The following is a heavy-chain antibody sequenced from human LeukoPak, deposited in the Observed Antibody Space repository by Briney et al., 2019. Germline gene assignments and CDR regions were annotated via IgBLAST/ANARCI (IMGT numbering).Heavy chain of an antibody. CDR3: AKDYRYCTSTSCYGDDAFDI. V-gene: IGHV3-23*01. CDR2: ISGSGVST. D-gene: IGHD2-2*01. Sequence: GGSLRLSCAASGFTFSSYAMTWVRQAPGKGLEWVSAISGSGVSTYYADSVKGRFTISRDNSKNTLYLQMSSLRAEDTAVYYYAKDYRYCTSTSCYGDDAFDIWGQGTMVTVSS. J-gene: IGHJ3*02. CDR1: GFTFSSYA.